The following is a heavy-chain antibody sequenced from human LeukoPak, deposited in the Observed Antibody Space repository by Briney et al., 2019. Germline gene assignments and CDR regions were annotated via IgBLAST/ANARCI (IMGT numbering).Heavy chain of an antibody. J-gene: IGHJ4*02. CDR3: ARGRGEDD. V-gene: IGHV3-7*04. CDR1: GFTFSSYW. D-gene: IGHD3-16*01. Sequence: GGSLRLSCAASGFTFSSYWMTWVRQAPGKGLEWVANLKQDGGDKYYVDSVKGRFTISRDNAKNSLYLQMNSLRAGDTAVYYCARGRGEDDWGQGTLVTVSS. CDR2: LKQDGGDK.